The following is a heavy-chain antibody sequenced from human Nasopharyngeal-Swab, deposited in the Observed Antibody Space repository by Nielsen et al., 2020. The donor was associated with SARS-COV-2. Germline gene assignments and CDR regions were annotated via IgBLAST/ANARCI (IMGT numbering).Heavy chain of an antibody. CDR1: GFTFNIYA. V-gene: IGHV3-23*01. CDR3: AKDDVVRGDAFDI. Sequence: GGSLRLSCIASGFTFNIYAMGWVRRTPGRGLQWVSGISASGGSTYYADSVKGRFAVSRAHSRNTLYLQMHSLRVEDTALYYCAKDDVVRGDAFDIWGQGTMVTVSS. D-gene: IGHD3-10*01. J-gene: IGHJ3*02. CDR2: ISASGGST.